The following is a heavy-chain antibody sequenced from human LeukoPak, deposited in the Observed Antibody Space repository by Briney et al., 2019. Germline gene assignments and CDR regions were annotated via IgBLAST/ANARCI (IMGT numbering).Heavy chain of an antibody. CDR3: ASLSRLWFGGSGDV. J-gene: IGHJ6*02. CDR2: ISSSGSTI. Sequence: GGSLRLSCAASGFTFSDYYMSWIRQAPGKGLEWVSYISSSGSTIYYADSVKGRFTISRDNAKNSLYLQMNRLRAEDTAVYYCASLSRLWFGGSGDVWGQGTTVTVSS. CDR1: GFTFSDYY. V-gene: IGHV3-11*01. D-gene: IGHD3-10*01.